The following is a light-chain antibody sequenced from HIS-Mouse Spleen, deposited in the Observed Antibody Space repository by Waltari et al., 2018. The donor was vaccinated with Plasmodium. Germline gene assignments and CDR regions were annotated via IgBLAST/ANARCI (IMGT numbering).Light chain of an antibody. Sequence: SYVLTQPPSVSVAPGQTARITCGGNNIGSKSVHWYQQKPGQAPVLVVYDDSARPSGFPERFSGSNSGNTATLTISRVEAGDEADYYCQVWDSSLVVFGGGTKLTVL. CDR3: QVWDSSLVV. V-gene: IGLV3-21*02. CDR1: NIGSKS. CDR2: DDS. J-gene: IGLJ2*01.